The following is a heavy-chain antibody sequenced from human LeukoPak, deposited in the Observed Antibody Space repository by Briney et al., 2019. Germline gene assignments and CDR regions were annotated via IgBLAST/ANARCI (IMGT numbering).Heavy chain of an antibody. Sequence: GGSLRLSCAASGFTFDDYGMSWVRQAPGKGLEWVSGINWNGGSTGYADSVKGRFTISRDNAKNSLYLQMNSLRAEDTAVYYCARDYGEYYYDSSGYYGGFDYWGQGTLVTVSS. D-gene: IGHD3-22*01. CDR3: ARDYGEYYYDSSGYYGGFDY. CDR2: INWNGGST. V-gene: IGHV3-20*04. J-gene: IGHJ4*02. CDR1: GFTFDDYG.